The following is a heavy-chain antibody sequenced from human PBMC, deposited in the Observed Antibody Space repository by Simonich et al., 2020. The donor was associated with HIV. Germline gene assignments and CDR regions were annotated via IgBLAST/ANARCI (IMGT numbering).Heavy chain of an antibody. CDR3: ARDGRKGSSTSCSDY. CDR1: GFTFSSYS. J-gene: IGHJ4*02. D-gene: IGHD2-2*01. CDR2: ISSSSSYI. Sequence: EVQLVESGGGLVKPGGSLRLSCAASGFTFSSYSMNWVRQAPGKGLEWVSSISSSSSYIYYADSVKGRFTISRDNAKNSLYLQMNSLRAEDTAVYHCARDGRKGSSTSCSDYWGQGTLVTVSS. V-gene: IGHV3-21*01.